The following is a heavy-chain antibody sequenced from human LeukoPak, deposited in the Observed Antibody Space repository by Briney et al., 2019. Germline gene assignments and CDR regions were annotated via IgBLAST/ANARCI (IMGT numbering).Heavy chain of an antibody. D-gene: IGHD2-15*01. V-gene: IGHV4-59*08. CDR3: ARYLGYCSGGSCYATPLFDY. Sequence: TASETLSLTCTVSGGSISSYYWSWIRQPLGKGLEWIGYIYYSGSTNYNPSLKSRVTISVDTSKNQFSLKLSSVTAADTAVYYCARYLGYCSGGSCYATPLFDYWGQGTLVTVSS. J-gene: IGHJ4*02. CDR2: IYYSGST. CDR1: GGSISSYY.